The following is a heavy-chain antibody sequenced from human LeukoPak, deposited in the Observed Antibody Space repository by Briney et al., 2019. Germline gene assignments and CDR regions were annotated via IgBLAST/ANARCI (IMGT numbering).Heavy chain of an antibody. Sequence: GGSLRLSCAASGLSFSSFAMSWVRQGPARGLEWVSSIRGNGDTFYADSVKGRFTLSSDISTNTVYFQLNNLRVEDTAIYYCARASWVSTTDAVRWGQGTLVTVSS. CDR1: GLSFSSFA. J-gene: IGHJ4*02. CDR3: ARASWVSTTDAVR. V-gene: IGHV3-23*01. D-gene: IGHD1-14*01. CDR2: IRGNGDT.